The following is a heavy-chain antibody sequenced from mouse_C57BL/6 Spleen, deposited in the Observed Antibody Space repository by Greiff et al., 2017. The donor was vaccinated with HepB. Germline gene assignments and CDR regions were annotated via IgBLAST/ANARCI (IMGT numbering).Heavy chain of an antibody. V-gene: IGHV5-4*01. CDR2: ISDGGSYT. Sequence: EVKLMESGGGLVKPGGSLKLSCAASGFTFSSYAMSWVRQTPEKRLEWVATISDGGSYTYYPDNVKGRFTISRHNAKNNLYLQMSHLKSEDTAMYDCAREEDYGNPRFAYWGQGTLVTVSA. CDR1: GFTFSSYA. CDR3: AREEDYGNPRFAY. D-gene: IGHD2-1*01. J-gene: IGHJ3*01.